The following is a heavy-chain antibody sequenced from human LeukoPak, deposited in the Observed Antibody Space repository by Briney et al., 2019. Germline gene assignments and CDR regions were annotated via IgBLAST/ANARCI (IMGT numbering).Heavy chain of an antibody. Sequence: GGSLRLSCAASGFTFNRYSMIWVRQAPGKGLEWVSYISSSSTTVYYADSVKGRFTISRDNAKNSLYLQMNSLRAKDTALYYCARVGDTVVTVSYFDYWGQGTLVTVSS. D-gene: IGHD2-21*02. J-gene: IGHJ4*02. CDR2: ISSSSTTV. CDR3: ARVGDTVVTVSYFDY. CDR1: GFTFNRYS. V-gene: IGHV3-48*01.